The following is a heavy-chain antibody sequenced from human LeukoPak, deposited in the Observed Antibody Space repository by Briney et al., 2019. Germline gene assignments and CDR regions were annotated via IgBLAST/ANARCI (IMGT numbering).Heavy chain of an antibody. Sequence: VASVKVSCKASGYTFTSYGISWVRQAPGQGLEWMGWISAYNGNTNYAQKLQGRVTMTTDTCTSTAYMELRSLRSDDTAVYYCARMVYYYDSSGYYPDYWGQGTLVTVSS. CDR2: ISAYNGNT. D-gene: IGHD3-22*01. J-gene: IGHJ4*02. CDR3: ARMVYYYDSSGYYPDY. V-gene: IGHV1-18*01. CDR1: GYTFTSYG.